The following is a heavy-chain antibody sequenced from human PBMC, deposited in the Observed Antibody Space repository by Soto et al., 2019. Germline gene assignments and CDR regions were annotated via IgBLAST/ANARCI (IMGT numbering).Heavy chain of an antibody. CDR3: VRDKVSGASHFDK. CDR2: IKQDGSEK. D-gene: IGHD7-27*01. J-gene: IGHJ4*02. V-gene: IGHV3-7*01. CDR1: GFAVSNYW. Sequence: GGSLRLSCRAFGFAVSNYWMSWVRQVPGKGLEWVANIKQDGSEKYYVDSVKGRFTISRDNAMNSLSLQMNSLRVEDTAVYYCVRDKVSGASHFDKWGQGTLVTVSS.